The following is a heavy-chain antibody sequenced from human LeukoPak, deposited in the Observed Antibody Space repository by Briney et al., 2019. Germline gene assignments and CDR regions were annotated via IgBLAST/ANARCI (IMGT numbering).Heavy chain of an antibody. D-gene: IGHD2-15*01. J-gene: IGHJ4*02. Sequence: GGSLRLSCAASGFTFSGYEMNWVCQAPGKGLEWVSYITSSGRTRYYADSVKGRFTLSRDNAKNSLYLQMNSLRAEDTAIYYCARESPHCSGVSCFLDYWGQGTLVTVSS. V-gene: IGHV3-48*03. CDR3: ARESPHCSGVSCFLDY. CDR1: GFTFSGYE. CDR2: ITSSGRTR.